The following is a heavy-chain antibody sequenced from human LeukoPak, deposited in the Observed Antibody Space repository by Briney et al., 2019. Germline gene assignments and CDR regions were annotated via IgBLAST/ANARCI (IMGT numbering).Heavy chain of an antibody. J-gene: IGHJ4*02. V-gene: IGHV3-64D*06. CDR3: VKGTYTAAH. Sequence: QGGGSVRLSCSASGFTFSSYAMHWARQAPGKGLEYVSAISRSGDSIYYADSVKGRISISRDNSKNTLYLQMSSLRAEDTAGYYCVKGTYTAAHWGEGTLATVSS. CDR1: GFTFSSYA. CDR2: ISRSGDSI. D-gene: IGHD1-14*01.